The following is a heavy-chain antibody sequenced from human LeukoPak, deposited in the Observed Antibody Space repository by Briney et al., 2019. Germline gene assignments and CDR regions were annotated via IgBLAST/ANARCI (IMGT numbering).Heavy chain of an antibody. J-gene: IGHJ4*02. CDR1: GFTSSSYS. V-gene: IGHV3-48*02. CDR2: ISSSSSTI. D-gene: IGHD3-3*01. Sequence: GGSLRLSCAASGFTSSSYSMNWVRQAPGKGLEWVSYISSSSSTIYYADSVKGRFTISRDNAKNSLYLQMNSLRDEDTAVYYCARATMGDFWSGYYTGVANWGQGTLVTVSS. CDR3: ARATMGDFWSGYYTGVAN.